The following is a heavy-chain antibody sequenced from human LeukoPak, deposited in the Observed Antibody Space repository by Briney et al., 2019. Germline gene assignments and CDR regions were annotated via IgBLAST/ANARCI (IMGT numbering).Heavy chain of an antibody. J-gene: IGHJ4*02. CDR1: GGSISGDY. CDR3: ARDRPGGSSLDY. CDR2: IHSGGRT. Sequence: KPSETLSLTCTVSGGSISGDYWSWIRQSPGKGLEWIAYIHSGGRTSYNPSLKSRVTISVETSKNEFSLKVTSVNAADTAVYYCARDRPGGSSLDYWGQGILVTVSS. D-gene: IGHD6-13*01. V-gene: IGHV4-59*01.